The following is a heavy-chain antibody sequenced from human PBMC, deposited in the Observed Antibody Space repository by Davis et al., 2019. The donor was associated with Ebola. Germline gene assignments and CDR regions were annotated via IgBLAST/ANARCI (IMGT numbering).Heavy chain of an antibody. CDR2: ISSSSSYI. Sequence: PGGSLRLSCAASGFTFSSYAMSWVRQAPGKGLEWVSSISSSSSYIYYADSVKGRFTISRDNAKNSLYLQMNSLRAEDTAVYYCARDPLDYGGNGDYWGQGTLVTVSS. CDR3: ARDPLDYGGNGDY. J-gene: IGHJ4*02. D-gene: IGHD4-23*01. V-gene: IGHV3-21*01. CDR1: GFTFSSYA.